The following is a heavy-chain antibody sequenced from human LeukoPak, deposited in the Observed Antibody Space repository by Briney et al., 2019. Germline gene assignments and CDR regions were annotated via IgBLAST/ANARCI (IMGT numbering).Heavy chain of an antibody. D-gene: IGHD3-10*01. CDR3: ARDYLVRGVLAYFDY. CDR1: GYTFTSYG. J-gene: IGHJ4*02. CDR2: ISAYNGNT. Sequence: ASVKGSCKASGYTFTSYGISWGRQAPGQGLEWMGWISAYNGNTNYAQKLQGRVTMTTDTSTSTAYMELRSMRCADTAVYYCARDYLVRGVLAYFDYWGQGTLVTVSS. V-gene: IGHV1-18*01.